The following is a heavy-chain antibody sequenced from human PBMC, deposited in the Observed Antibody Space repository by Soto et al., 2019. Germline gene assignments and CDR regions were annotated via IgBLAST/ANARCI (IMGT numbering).Heavy chain of an antibody. J-gene: IGHJ4*02. Sequence: ASVKVSCKASGYNFRNYGITWLLQAPGQGLEWMGWIGAYNGNRKYLQKLQGRVTMTTDTSTDTAYMELTSLKSDDTAVYYCARVIGVASMDHWGQGTQVTVSS. CDR1: GYNFRNYG. CDR2: IGAYNGNR. D-gene: IGHD5-12*01. V-gene: IGHV1-18*01. CDR3: ARVIGVASMDH.